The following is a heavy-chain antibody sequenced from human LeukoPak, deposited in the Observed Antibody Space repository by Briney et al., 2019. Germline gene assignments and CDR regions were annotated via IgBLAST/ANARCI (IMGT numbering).Heavy chain of an antibody. D-gene: IGHD2-15*01. Sequence: KSGGSLRLSCAASGFTFSSYSMNWVRQAPGKGLEWVSSISSSSSYIYYADSVKGRFTISRDKAKNSLYLQMNSLRAEDTAVYYCAGALEGVVDYWGQGTLVTVSS. J-gene: IGHJ4*02. V-gene: IGHV3-21*01. CDR2: ISSSSSYI. CDR1: GFTFSSYS. CDR3: AGALEGVVDY.